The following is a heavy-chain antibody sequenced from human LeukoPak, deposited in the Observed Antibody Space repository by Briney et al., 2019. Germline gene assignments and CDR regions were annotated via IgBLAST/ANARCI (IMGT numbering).Heavy chain of an antibody. CDR1: GGSISSSSYY. J-gene: IGHJ4*02. D-gene: IGHD5-12*01. V-gene: IGHV4-61*05. CDR3: ARSFTGYDPAFEY. Sequence: PSETLSLTCTVSGGSISSSSYYWSWIRQPPGKGLEWIGYIFYSGRANHSGKTSYNPSLTSRVTISVDTSKNQFSLKVTSVTAADTAVYYCARSFTGYDPAFEYWGQGTLVTVSS. CDR2: IFYSGRA.